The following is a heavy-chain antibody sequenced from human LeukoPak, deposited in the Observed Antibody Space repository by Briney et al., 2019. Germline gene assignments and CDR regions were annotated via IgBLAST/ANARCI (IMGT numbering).Heavy chain of an antibody. CDR3: ARRVYGSGSYSYYYYYYGMDV. J-gene: IGHJ6*02. CDR1: GGSISGYY. Sequence: SETLSLTCTVSGGSISGYYWNWIRQPAGKGLEWIGSIYYSGSTYYNPSLKSRVTISVDTSKNQFSLKLGSVTAADTAVYYCARRVYGSGSYSYYYYYYGMDVWGQGTTVTVSS. V-gene: IGHV4-59*05. CDR2: IYYSGST. D-gene: IGHD3-10*01.